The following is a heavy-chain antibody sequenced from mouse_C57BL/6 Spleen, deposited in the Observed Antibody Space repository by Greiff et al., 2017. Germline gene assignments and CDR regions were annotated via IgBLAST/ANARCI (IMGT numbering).Heavy chain of an antibody. D-gene: IGHD4-1*01. CDR1: GFTFSSYA. V-gene: IGHV5-4*01. CDR2: ISDGGSYT. CDR3: AREDTGTGDFDY. J-gene: IGHJ2*01. Sequence: EVKVEESGGGLVKPGGSLKLSCAASGFTFSSYAMSWVRQTPEKRLEWVATISDGGSYTYYPDNVKGRFTISRDNAKNNLYLQMSHLKSEDTAMYYCAREDTGTGDFDYWGQGTTLTVSS.